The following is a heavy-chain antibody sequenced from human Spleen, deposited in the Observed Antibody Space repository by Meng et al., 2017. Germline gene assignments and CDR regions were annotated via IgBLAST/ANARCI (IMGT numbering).Heavy chain of an antibody. Sequence: QVQPRQGGAGLLKPSETLSLTCAGYDGSFSDYYWSWIRQPPGKGLEWIGEINHSGSTNYNPSLESRATISVDTSQNNLSLKLSSVTAADSAVYYCARGPTTMAHDFDYWGQGTLVTVSS. CDR2: INHSGST. V-gene: IGHV4-34*01. CDR3: ARGPTTMAHDFDY. CDR1: DGSFSDYY. D-gene: IGHD4-11*01. J-gene: IGHJ4*02.